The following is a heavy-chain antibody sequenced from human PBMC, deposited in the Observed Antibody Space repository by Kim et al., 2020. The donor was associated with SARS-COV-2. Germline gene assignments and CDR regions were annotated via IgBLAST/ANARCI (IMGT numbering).Heavy chain of an antibody. Sequence: ASVKVSCKASGYTFTSYDINWVRQATGQGLEWMGWMNPNSGNTGYAQKFQGRVTMTRNTSISTAYMELSSLRSEDTAVYYCARRKKWLDWFDPWGQGTLVTVSS. J-gene: IGHJ5*02. CDR1: GYTFTSYD. V-gene: IGHV1-8*01. CDR3: ARRKKWLDWFDP. CDR2: MNPNSGNT. D-gene: IGHD6-19*01.